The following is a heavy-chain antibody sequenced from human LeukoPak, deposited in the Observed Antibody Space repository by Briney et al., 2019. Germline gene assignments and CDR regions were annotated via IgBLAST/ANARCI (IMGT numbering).Heavy chain of an antibody. CDR2: IYWNDDK. CDR3: AHRVVAGPLDY. V-gene: IGHV2-5*01. D-gene: IGHD6-19*01. CDR1: GFSLSTSGVG. J-gene: IGHJ4*02. Sequence: SGPTLVKPTQTLTLTCTFSGFSLSTSGVGVGWIRQPPGKALEWLALIYWNDDKRYSPSLKSRLTITKDTSKNQAVLTMTNMDPVDTATYYCAHRVVAGPLDYWGQGTLVTVSS.